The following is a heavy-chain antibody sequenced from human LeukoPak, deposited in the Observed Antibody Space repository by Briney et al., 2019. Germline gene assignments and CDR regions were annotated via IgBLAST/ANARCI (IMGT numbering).Heavy chain of an antibody. Sequence: GGTLRLSCAASGFTFSSYGMSWVRQAPGKGPECISAISPSGRSTYYADSVKGRFTISRDNSKNTLYLQMNSLRAEDTAVYYCAKEGTGLGAFDIWGQGTMVTVSS. J-gene: IGHJ3*02. D-gene: IGHD1-1*01. CDR2: ISPSGRST. CDR3: AKEGTGLGAFDI. V-gene: IGHV3-23*01. CDR1: GFTFSSYG.